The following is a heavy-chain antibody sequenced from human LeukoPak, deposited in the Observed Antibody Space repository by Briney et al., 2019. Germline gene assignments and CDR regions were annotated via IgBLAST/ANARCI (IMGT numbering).Heavy chain of an antibody. V-gene: IGHV3-7*01. D-gene: IGHD2-2*01. CDR2: IKQVGSET. CDR3: ARDSLGVVVPAGFYYYYYYMDV. J-gene: IGHJ6*03. Sequence: PGGSLRLSCAASGSTFSTYWMSWVRQAPGKGLEWVANIKQVGSETFYVDSVKGRFTISRDNAKNSLYLQMNSLRAEDTAVYYCARDSLGVVVPAGFYYYYYYMDVWGKGTTVTVSS. CDR1: GSTFSTYW.